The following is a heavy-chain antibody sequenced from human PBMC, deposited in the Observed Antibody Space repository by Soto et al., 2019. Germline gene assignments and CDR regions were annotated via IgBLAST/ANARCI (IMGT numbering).Heavy chain of an antibody. V-gene: IGHV3-20*04. CDR2: ITWNGATT. J-gene: IGHJ3*01. D-gene: IGHD6-19*01. CDR3: ARDGGVVVAVDAFDV. CDR1: GFTFDDHG. Sequence: EVQLVESGGGVVRPGGSLRLSCAASGFTFDDHGMTWVLQAPGKGLEWVSGITWNGATTGYADSVKGRFTISRDNAKNSLYLQMNSLRVEDTALYYCARDGGVVVAVDAFDVWGQGTMVTVSS.